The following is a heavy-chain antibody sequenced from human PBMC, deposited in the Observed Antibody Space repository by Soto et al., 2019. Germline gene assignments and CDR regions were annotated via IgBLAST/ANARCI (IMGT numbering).Heavy chain of an antibody. J-gene: IGHJ4*02. D-gene: IGHD1-26*01. CDR1: GFTFSSYG. CDR3: AREGVAGAEFDY. Sequence: QVQRVESGGGVVQPGRSLRLSCAASGFTFSSYGMHWVRQAPGKGLEWVAVIWYDGSNKYYADSVKGRFTISRDKSKNTLYLQMNSLRAEDTAVYYCAREGVAGAEFDYWGQGTLVTVSS. CDR2: IWYDGSNK. V-gene: IGHV3-33*01.